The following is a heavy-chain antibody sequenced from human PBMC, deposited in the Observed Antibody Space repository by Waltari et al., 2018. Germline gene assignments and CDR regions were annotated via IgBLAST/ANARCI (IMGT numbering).Heavy chain of an antibody. CDR1: GDSISRSDSY. J-gene: IGHJ5*01. D-gene: IGHD2-2*01. Sequence: QLQLQESCPGLVKPSETLSLSCTFSGDSISRSDSYWGWIRQHPGKGLEWIGSVDDSGNSYYNPSLKSRVDISTDTSKNQLSLRLTSVTAADSAVYHCARQRPAALVAWFDSWGQGTPVIVSS. CDR3: ARQRPAALVAWFDS. CDR2: VDDSGNS. V-gene: IGHV4-39*07.